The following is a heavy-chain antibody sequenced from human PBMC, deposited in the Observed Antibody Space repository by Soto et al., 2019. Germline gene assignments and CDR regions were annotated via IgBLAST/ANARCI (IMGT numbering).Heavy chain of an antibody. Sequence: EASVKVSCKTSGYSFPGYKLHWVRQAPGQGLEWMGWINPNDGATLYAQRFQGRVTMTTDTSINTAYMEVTSLRSDDTAVYYCAREIVGLDIVITPTPTTWFDSWGPGTLVTVSS. CDR3: AREIVGLDIVITPTPTTWFDS. CDR2: INPNDGAT. D-gene: IGHD2-15*01. V-gene: IGHV1-2*02. J-gene: IGHJ5*01. CDR1: GYSFPGYK.